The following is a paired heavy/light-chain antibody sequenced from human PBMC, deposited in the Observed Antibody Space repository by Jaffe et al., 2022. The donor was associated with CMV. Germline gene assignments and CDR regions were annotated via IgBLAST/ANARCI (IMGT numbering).Heavy chain of an antibody. CDR3: ARGMGVGGGPWMQLWPPDS. CDR1: GFTFSHYW. J-gene: IGHJ4*02. V-gene: IGHV3-74*03. Sequence: EVQLVESGGTLVQPGGSLRLSCTASGFTFSHYWMHWVRQAPGKALEWVSLIDSDGKTDDTIIKYVDSVKGRFSISRDNTKDTVYLQMNRLRAEDTAVYYCARGMGVGGGPWMQLWPPDSWGQGTRVTVSS. CDR2: IDSDGKTDDTII. D-gene: IGHD5-18*01.
Light chain of an antibody. Sequence: DIQMTQSPASLSASVGDRVTITCRASQGISSSLAWYQQKPGKAPSLLIYGASTLQSGVPSRFSGSGSGTDFTLTISSLQPEDVSTYFCQKYDSVPLTFGGGTKVEIK. J-gene: IGKJ4*01. V-gene: IGKV1-27*01. CDR1: QGISSS. CDR2: GAS. CDR3: QKYDSVPLT.